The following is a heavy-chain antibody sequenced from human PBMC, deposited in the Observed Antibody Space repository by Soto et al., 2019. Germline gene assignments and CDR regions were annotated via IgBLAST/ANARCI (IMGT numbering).Heavy chain of an antibody. CDR1: GFSLSNARMG. V-gene: IGHV2-26*01. Sequence: QVTLKESGPVLVKPTETLTLTCTVSGFSLSNARMGVSWIRQPPGKALEWLAHIFSNDEKSYSTSLKSRLITSKDTSKSQVVLTMTNMDAVDTATYYCARILEQQLDNWFDPWGQGTLVTVSS. J-gene: IGHJ5*02. CDR2: IFSNDEK. CDR3: ARILEQQLDNWFDP. D-gene: IGHD6-13*01.